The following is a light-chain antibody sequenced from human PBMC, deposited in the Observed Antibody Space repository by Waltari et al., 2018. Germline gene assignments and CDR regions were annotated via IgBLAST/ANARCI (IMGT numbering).Light chain of an antibody. Sequence: QSVLTQPPSVSAAPGQKVTISCSGSSPHIGNNYVSWYQQFPGTAPKLLIYEDNKRPSGIPDRFSASKSGTSATLGIHGVQTGDEADYYCGTWDSSLSVGVFGGGTKVTVV. V-gene: IGLV1-51*01. J-gene: IGLJ2*01. CDR3: GTWDSSLSVGV. CDR1: SPHIGNNY. CDR2: EDN.